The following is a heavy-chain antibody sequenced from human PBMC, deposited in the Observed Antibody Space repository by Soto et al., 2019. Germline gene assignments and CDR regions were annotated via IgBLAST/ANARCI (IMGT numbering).Heavy chain of an antibody. V-gene: IGHV3-30*18. D-gene: IGHD6-19*01. J-gene: IGHJ4*02. CDR2: VSYDGSSR. CDR1: GFTFNKHG. Sequence: QVQLVESGGGVVQPGRSLRLSCAASGFTFNKHGMHWVRQAPGKGLEWVAVVSYDGSSRYYADSVKGRFTISRDNSKNMVYLQMTTLRREDAAVYYCAKAHGYSSGWRADSWGQGTRVTVSA. CDR3: AKAHGYSSGWRADS.